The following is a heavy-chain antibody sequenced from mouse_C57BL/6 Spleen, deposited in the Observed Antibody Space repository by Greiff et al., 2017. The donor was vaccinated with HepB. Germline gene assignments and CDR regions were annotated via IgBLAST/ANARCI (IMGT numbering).Heavy chain of an antibody. D-gene: IGHD1-1*01. J-gene: IGHJ2*01. Sequence: DVKLVESGGGLVKPGGSLKLSCAASGFTFSDYGMHWVRQAPEKGLEWVAYISSGSSTIYYADTVKGRFTISRDNAKNTLFLQMTSLRSEDTAMYYCAREGITTVVGYWGQGTTLTVSS. CDR2: ISSGSSTI. V-gene: IGHV5-17*01. CDR3: AREGITTVVGY. CDR1: GFTFSDYG.